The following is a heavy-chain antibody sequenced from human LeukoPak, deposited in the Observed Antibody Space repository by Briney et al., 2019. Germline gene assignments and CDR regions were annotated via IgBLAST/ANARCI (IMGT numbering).Heavy chain of an antibody. V-gene: IGHV3-23*01. CDR2: ISGSGGGT. Sequence: TGGSLRLSCAASGFTFSTYAMSWVRQAPGKGLEWVSGISGSGGGTYYADSVKGRFTISRDNSKNTVYLQMNSLRAEDTAVYYCAKDQGYSYAPGDYWGQGTLVTVPS. J-gene: IGHJ4*02. CDR1: GFTFSTYA. CDR3: AKDQGYSYAPGDY. D-gene: IGHD5-18*01.